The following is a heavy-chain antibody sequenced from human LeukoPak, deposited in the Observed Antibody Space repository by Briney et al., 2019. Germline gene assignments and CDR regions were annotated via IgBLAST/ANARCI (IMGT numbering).Heavy chain of an antibody. CDR2: FSNTADTA. D-gene: IGHD1-20*01. V-gene: IGHV3-23*01. Sequence: GGSLRLSCAASGFTFSSYSMNWVRQAPGKGLEWVSTFSNTADTAFYADSVKGRFTISRDDSKNTLYLQMSGLRAEDTAVYYCARDPVTGFFDYWGQGTLVTVSS. J-gene: IGHJ4*02. CDR1: GFTFSSYS. CDR3: ARDPVTGFFDY.